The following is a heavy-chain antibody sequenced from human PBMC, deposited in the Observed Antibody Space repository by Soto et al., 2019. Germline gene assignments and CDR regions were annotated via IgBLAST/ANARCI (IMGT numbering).Heavy chain of an antibody. CDR2: IDGATTNT. J-gene: IGHJ4*02. D-gene: IGHD6-19*01. Sequence: PGGSLRLSGAASGSTFAHYAMMWARQAPGRGLEWVSTIDGATTNTDYIDSGKGRFFISRDNAINTGYLQMNGLRAEATAVSYCVTWLSPHFDYWGRGTLVTVSS. V-gene: IGHV3-23*05. CDR1: GSTFAHYA. CDR3: VTWLSPHFDY.